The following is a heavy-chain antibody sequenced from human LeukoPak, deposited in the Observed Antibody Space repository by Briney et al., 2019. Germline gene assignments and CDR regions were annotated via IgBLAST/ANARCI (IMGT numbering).Heavy chain of an antibody. CDR3: ARSPRRSGYDFYAMDV. D-gene: IGHD5-12*01. CDR2: IIPIFGTA. V-gene: IGHV1-69*06. CDR1: GGTFSSYA. J-gene: IGHJ6*04. Sequence: SVKVSCKASGGTFSSYAISWVRQAPGQGLEWMGGIIPIFGTANYAQKFQGRVTITADKSTSTAYMELSSLRSEDTAVYYCARSPRRSGYDFYAMDVWGKGTTVTVSS.